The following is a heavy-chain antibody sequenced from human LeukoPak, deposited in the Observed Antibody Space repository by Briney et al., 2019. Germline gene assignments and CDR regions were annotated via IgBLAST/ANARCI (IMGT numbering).Heavy chain of an antibody. CDR3: AKGDIVVVPSGRYYYYMDV. D-gene: IGHD2-2*01. V-gene: IGHV3-43*02. CDR2: ISGDGGST. J-gene: IGHJ6*03. Sequence: GGSLRLSCAASGFTSDDYAMRWVRQAPGKGLEWVSLISGDGGSTYYADSAKGRFTISRDNSKNSLYLQMNSLRTEDTALYYCAKGDIVVVPSGRYYYYMDVWGKGTTVTVSS. CDR1: GFTSDDYA.